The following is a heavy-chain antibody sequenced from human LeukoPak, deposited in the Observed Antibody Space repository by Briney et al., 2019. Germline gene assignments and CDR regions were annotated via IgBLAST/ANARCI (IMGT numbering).Heavy chain of an antibody. Sequence: PGGSLRLSCAAPGFSFSSNCMGWVRHAPGKGLEWVAYIKRDGSQKYYLDSVKGRFTISRDNAKNSLYLQMNSLRVEDTAVYYCARLGLEVGGPHWFDPWGQGTLVTVSS. CDR1: GFSFSSNC. CDR3: ARLGLEVGGPHWFDP. V-gene: IGHV3-7*01. CDR2: IKRDGSQK. J-gene: IGHJ5*02. D-gene: IGHD1-1*01.